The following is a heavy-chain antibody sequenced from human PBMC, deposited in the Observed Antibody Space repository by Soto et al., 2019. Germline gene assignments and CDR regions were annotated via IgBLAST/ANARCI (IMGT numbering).Heavy chain of an antibody. CDR1: GGSISSYY. V-gene: IGHV4-59*01. Sequence: PSETLSLTCTVSGGSISSYYWSWIRQPPGKGLEWIGYIYYSGGTNYNPSLKSRVTISVDTSKNQFSLKLSSVTAADTAVYYCARGGYCSSTSCYGLDNWFEPWGQGTLVTVSS. J-gene: IGHJ5*02. CDR3: ARGGYCSSTSCYGLDNWFEP. D-gene: IGHD2-2*01. CDR2: IYYSGGT.